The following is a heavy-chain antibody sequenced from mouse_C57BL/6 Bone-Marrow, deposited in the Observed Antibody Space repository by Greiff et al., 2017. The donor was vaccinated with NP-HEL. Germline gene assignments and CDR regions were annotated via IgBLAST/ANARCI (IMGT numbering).Heavy chain of an antibody. J-gene: IGHJ4*01. CDR3: ARDTFSVDY. CDR1: GFTFSSYA. V-gene: IGHV5-4*01. CDR2: ISDGGSYT. D-gene: IGHD6-2*01. Sequence: EVKLVESGGGLVKPGGSLKLSCAASGFTFSSYAMSWVRQTPEKRLEWVATISDGGSYTYYPDNVKGRFPISRDNAKNNLYLQMSHLKSEDTAMYYCARDTFSVDYWGQGTSVTVSS.